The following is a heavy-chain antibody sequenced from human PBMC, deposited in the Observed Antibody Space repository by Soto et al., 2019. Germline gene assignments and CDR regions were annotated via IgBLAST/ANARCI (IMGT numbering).Heavy chain of an antibody. CDR3: ARGPIQLWPFEY. V-gene: IGHV1-69*13. D-gene: IGHD5-18*01. CDR1: GYTFTGYY. CDR2: IIPIFGTA. Sequence: SVKVSCKASGYTFTGYYMHWVRQAPGQVLEWMGGIIPIFGTANYAQKFQGRVTIIADESTSTAYIELSSLRSEDTAVYYCARGPIQLWPFEYWAQGTMVTVSS. J-gene: IGHJ4*02.